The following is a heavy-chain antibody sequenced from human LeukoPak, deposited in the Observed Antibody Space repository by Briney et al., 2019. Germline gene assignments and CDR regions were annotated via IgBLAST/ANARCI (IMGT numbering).Heavy chain of an antibody. V-gene: IGHV3-11*01. Sequence: GGSLRLSCAVSGFTFSDFYMSWMRQAPGKGLEWISDISGSGTTIYYADSVKGQFTISRDNAKNSLFLQMNSLRAEDTALYFCARERYPGSYSPWGRGTLVTASS. CDR3: ARERYPGSYSP. CDR1: GFTFSDFY. J-gene: IGHJ5*02. CDR2: ISGSGTTI. D-gene: IGHD3-10*01.